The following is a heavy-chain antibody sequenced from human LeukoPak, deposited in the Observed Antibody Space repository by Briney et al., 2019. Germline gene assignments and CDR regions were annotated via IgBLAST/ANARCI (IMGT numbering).Heavy chain of an antibody. Sequence: SETLSLTCTVSGGSISSSSYYWGWIRQPPGKGLEWIGTMYYSGITYYNPSLKSRVTTSVDTSKNQFSLKLRSVTAADTAVYYCASPRSITIFGVVRSNSFDYWGRGTLVTVSS. CDR3: ASPRSITIFGVVRSNSFDY. CDR2: MYYSGIT. J-gene: IGHJ4*02. V-gene: IGHV4-39*07. D-gene: IGHD3-3*01. CDR1: GGSISSSSYY.